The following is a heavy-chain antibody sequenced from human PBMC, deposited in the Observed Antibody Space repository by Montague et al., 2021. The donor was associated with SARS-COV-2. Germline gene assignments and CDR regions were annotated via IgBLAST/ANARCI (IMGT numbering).Heavy chain of an antibody. V-gene: IGHV4-39*01. J-gene: IGHJ6*03. CDR3: SRGDFGVVIIPYYYYYLDV. CDR2: IHYSGST. CDR1: GGSVSSSTYD. Sequence: SETLSLTCTVSGGSVSSSTYDWGWIRQPPGKGLEWIGSIHYSGSTYYXPSLKSRVTISLATSKNQFSLKLNSVTAADTAVYYCSRGDFGVVIIPYYYYYLDVRGKGTTVTVSS. D-gene: IGHD3-3*01.